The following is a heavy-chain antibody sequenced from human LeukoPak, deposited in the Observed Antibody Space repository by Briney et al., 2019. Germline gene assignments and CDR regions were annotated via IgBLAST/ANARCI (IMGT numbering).Heavy chain of an antibody. D-gene: IGHD2-15*01. V-gene: IGHV3-21*01. CDR1: GFTFSSYS. CDR3: ARDRGPYCSGGSCLRSFDY. Sequence: GGSLRLSCAASGFTFSSYSMNWVRQAPGKGLEWVSSISSSSSYIYYADSVKGRFTISRDNAKNSLYLQMNSLRAEDTAVYYCARDRGPYCSGGSCLRSFDYWGQGTLVTVSP. J-gene: IGHJ4*02. CDR2: ISSSSSYI.